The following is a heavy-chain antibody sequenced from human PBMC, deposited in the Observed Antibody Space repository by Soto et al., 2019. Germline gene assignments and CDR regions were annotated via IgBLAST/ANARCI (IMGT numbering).Heavy chain of an antibody. CDR2: IHYNGNT. CDR3: AREGNLGRWLQPLDF. CDR1: GGSISSGGYS. J-gene: IGHJ4*02. D-gene: IGHD5-12*01. Sequence: SETLSLTCAVSGGSISSGGYSWSWVRQPPGKGLEWIGNIHYNGNTKYNPSLKSRVTMSLDTSKNQFSLRLISVTAADTAKYFCAREGNLGRWLQPLDFWGQGTLVTVSS. V-gene: IGHV4-61*08.